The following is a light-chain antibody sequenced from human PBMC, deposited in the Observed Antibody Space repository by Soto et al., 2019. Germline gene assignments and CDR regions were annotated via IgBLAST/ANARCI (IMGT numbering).Light chain of an antibody. CDR3: HQYGSSPQA. CDR1: QSVTRSF. J-gene: IGKJ3*01. CDR2: GAS. V-gene: IGKV3-20*01. Sequence: EIVLTQSPGTLSLSPGERVTLSCRASQSVTRSFLAWYQQKPGQAPRLLINGASSRATGIPDRFSGSGSGTDFTLTISRLEPEDFAVYCCHQYGSSPQAFGPGTKVDIK.